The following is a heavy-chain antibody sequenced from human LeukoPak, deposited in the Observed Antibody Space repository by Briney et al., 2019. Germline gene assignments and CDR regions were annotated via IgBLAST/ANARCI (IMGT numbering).Heavy chain of an antibody. V-gene: IGHV4-39*01. J-gene: IGHJ4*02. D-gene: IGHD3-22*01. CDR3: ARHDSSGYYSEYFDY. CDR1: GGSISSSGNY. Sequence: SETLSLTCTVSGGSISSSGNYWNWIRQYPGKGLEWIGYIDYSGSTYYNPSLKSRVTISVDTSKNQFSLKLSSVTAADTAVYYCARHDSSGYYSEYFDYWGQGTLVTVSS. CDR2: IDYSGST.